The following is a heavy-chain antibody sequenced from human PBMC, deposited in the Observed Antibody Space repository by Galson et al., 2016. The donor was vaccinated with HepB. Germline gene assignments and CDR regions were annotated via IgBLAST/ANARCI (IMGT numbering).Heavy chain of an antibody. V-gene: IGHV3-66*01. D-gene: IGHD6-13*01. CDR2: IYSDGTT. J-gene: IGHJ4*02. CDR3: ATRNYSSLDH. Sequence: MRWVRQAPGKGLQWVSVIYSDGTTYYTDSVKGRFTIARDSAENTVFLQMNSLRTEDTALYYCATRNYSSLDHWGQGTLVTVSS.